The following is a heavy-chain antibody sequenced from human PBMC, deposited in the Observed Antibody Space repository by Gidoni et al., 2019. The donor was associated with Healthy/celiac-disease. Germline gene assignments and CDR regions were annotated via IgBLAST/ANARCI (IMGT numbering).Heavy chain of an antibody. Sequence: WMSWVRQAPGKGLEWVGRIKSKTDGGTTDYAAPVKGRFTISRDDSKNTLYLQMNSLKTEDTAVYYCTTDQGVGYSYGYAADWFDPWGQGTLVTVSS. CDR2: IKSKTDGGTT. CDR3: TTDQGVGYSYGYAADWFDP. V-gene: IGHV3-15*01. D-gene: IGHD5-18*01. CDR1: W. J-gene: IGHJ5*02.